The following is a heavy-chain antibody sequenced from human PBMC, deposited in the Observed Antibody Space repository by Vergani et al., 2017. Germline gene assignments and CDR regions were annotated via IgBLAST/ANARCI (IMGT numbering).Heavy chain of an antibody. V-gene: IGHV4-61*02. J-gene: IGHJ4*02. CDR3: ARETYGDYYIDY. CDR2: IYTSGST. D-gene: IGHD4-17*01. Sequence: VLLQEPGPGLVKPSQTLSLTCTVSGGSISSGSYYWSWIRQPAGKGLEWIGRIYTSGSTNYNPSLKSRVTISVDTSKNQFSLKLSSVTAADTAVYYCARETYGDYYIDYWGQGTLVTVSS. CDR1: GGSISSGSYY.